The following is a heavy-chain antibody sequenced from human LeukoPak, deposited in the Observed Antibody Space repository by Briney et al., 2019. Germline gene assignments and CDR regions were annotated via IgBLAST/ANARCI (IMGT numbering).Heavy chain of an antibody. D-gene: IGHD6-19*01. V-gene: IGHV3-23*01. J-gene: IGHJ4*02. CDR3: ARHNSGWYAARGGRQLDY. Sequence: GGSLRLSCAASGFTFTNYAMSWFRQAPGKGLEWVSTITGGGSSSYYADSVKGRFTISRDNSKNTVYLQMNSLRAEDTAVYYCARHNSGWYAARGGRQLDYWGQGTLVTVSS. CDR1: GFTFTNYA. CDR2: ITGGGSSS.